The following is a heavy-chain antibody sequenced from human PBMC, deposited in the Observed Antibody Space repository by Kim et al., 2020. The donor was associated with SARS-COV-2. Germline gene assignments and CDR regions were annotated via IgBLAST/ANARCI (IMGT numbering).Heavy chain of an antibody. CDR2: IYDSGSP. J-gene: IGHJ3*01. CDR1: GGCISRYS. V-gene: IGHV4-59*01. CDR3: ARERATVTTYSHAF. D-gene: IGHD4-17*01. Sequence: TLAVRGGCISRYSWGWIRRPRGKGLEWIGYIYDSGSPNYTTTLKSRVPISVDTSKNQFSLKLGSVTAADTAVYYCARERATVTTYSHAF.